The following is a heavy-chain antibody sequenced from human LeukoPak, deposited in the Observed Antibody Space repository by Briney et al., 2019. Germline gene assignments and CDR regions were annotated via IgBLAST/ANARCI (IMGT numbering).Heavy chain of an antibody. CDR2: ISSGGSTI. CDR1: GFTFSDYY. V-gene: IGHV3-11*01. D-gene: IGHD6-13*01. J-gene: IGHJ5*02. CDR3: ARVQKGIAAAGTGGRWFEP. Sequence: GGSLRLSCAASGFTFSDYYMSWIRQAPGKGLEWISYISSGGSTIYYADSVRGQFTISRDNAKKSLYLQMNSLRAEDTAVYYCARVQKGIAAAGTGGRWFEPWGQGTLVTVSS.